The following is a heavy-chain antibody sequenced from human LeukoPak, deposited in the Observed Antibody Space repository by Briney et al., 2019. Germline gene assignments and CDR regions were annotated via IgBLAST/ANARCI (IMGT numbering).Heavy chain of an antibody. CDR2: IRYDGSNK. CDR3: AGGVAAAGRFYYYYGMDV. V-gene: IGHV3-30*02. D-gene: IGHD6-13*01. J-gene: IGHJ6*02. Sequence: GGSLRLSWAASGFTFSSYGMHWVRQAPGKGLEWVAFIRYDGSNKYYADSVKGRFTISRDNAKNSLYLQMNSLRAEDTAVYYCAGGVAAAGRFYYYYGMDVWGQGTTVTVSS. CDR1: GFTFSSYG.